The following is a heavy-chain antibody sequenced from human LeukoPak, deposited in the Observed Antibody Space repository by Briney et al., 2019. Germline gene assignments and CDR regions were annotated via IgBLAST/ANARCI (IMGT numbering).Heavy chain of an antibody. CDR3: ARARRSGGITMIRGVKDRGWFDS. J-gene: IGHJ5*01. CDR2: IRNDGSNK. D-gene: IGHD3-10*01. CDR1: GFTFSSYG. Sequence: GGSLRLSCAASGFTFSSYGMSWVRQAPGKGLEWVAFIRNDGSNKYYTDSVKGRFTISRDNSKNTLYLQMNSLRAEDTAVYYCARARRSGGITMIRGVKDRGWFDSWGQGTLVSVSS. V-gene: IGHV3-30*02.